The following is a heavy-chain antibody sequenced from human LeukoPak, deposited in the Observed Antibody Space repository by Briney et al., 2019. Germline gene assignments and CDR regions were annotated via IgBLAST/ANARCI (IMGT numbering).Heavy chain of an antibody. J-gene: IGHJ4*02. CDR2: ISGSGGKT. D-gene: IGHD2-8*01. CDR1: GFTFSNYA. V-gene: IGHV3-23*01. CDR3: AKGERYCIDGVCYRDY. Sequence: AGGSLRLSCAASGFTFSNYAMNWVRQAPGKGLEWVSDISGSGGKTYYADSVKGRFTISRDNSKNTLYLQMNSLRAEDTAVYYCAKGERYCIDGVCYRDYWGQGTLVTVSS.